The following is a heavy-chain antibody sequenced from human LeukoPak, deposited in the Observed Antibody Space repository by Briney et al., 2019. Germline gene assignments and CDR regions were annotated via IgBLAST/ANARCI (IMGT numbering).Heavy chain of an antibody. D-gene: IGHD3-10*01. J-gene: IGHJ5*02. CDR1: GYTFTDYA. CDR3: AREFTMVRGVIIYNWFDP. V-gene: IGHV1-69*13. Sequence: SVKVSCKASGYTFTDYAISWVRQAPGQGLEWMGGIIPIFGTANYAQKFQGRVTITADESTSTAYMELSSLRSEDTAVYYCAREFTMVRGVIIYNWFDPWGQGTLVTVSS. CDR2: IIPIFGTA.